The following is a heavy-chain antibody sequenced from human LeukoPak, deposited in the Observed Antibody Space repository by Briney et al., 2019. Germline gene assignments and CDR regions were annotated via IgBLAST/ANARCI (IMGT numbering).Heavy chain of an antibody. J-gene: IGHJ5*02. V-gene: IGHV3-30*04. CDR1: GFTFSSYA. Sequence: GRSLRLSCAASGFTFSSYAMHWVRQAPGKGLEWVAVISYDGSNRYYADSVKGRFTISRGNSRNTLYLQMNSLRAEDTAVYYCAKDLTDYGDYEGWFDPWGQGTLVTVSS. D-gene: IGHD4-17*01. CDR3: AKDLTDYGDYEGWFDP. CDR2: ISYDGSNR.